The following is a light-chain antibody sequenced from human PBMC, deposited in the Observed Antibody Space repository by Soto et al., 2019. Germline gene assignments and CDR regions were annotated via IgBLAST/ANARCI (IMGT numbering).Light chain of an antibody. CDR3: QQYGSSGT. J-gene: IGKJ1*01. Sequence: ESVLTPAQGTQPLSPGERPTVRCRASQSVSNNYLAWYQQQPGQAPRLLIYGASNRATGIPDRFSGSASGTDSTLTISRLEPEDFAVYYCQQYGSSGTFGQGIKVDIK. CDR1: QSVSNNY. V-gene: IGKV3-20*01. CDR2: GAS.